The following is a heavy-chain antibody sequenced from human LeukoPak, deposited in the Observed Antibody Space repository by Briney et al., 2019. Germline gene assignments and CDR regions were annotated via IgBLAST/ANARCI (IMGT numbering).Heavy chain of an antibody. V-gene: IGHV4-34*01. CDR1: GVSFSGYY. CDR2: INHSGST. CDR3: AREIRYFDWLFQRHDAFDI. J-gene: IGHJ3*02. D-gene: IGHD3-9*01. Sequence: TSETLSLTCAVYGVSFSGYYWSWIRQPPGKGLEWIGEINHSGSTNYNPSLKSRVTISVDTSKNQFSLKLSSVTAADTAVYYCAREIRYFDWLFQRHDAFDIWGQGTMVTVSS.